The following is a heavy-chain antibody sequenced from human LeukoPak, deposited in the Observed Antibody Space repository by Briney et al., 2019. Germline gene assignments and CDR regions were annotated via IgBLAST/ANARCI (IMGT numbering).Heavy chain of an antibody. J-gene: IGHJ4*02. CDR3: ARNWNHDD. Sequence: GGSLRLSCAASGFTFNSYAMTWVRQAPGRGLECVSSIGAGSGTTHYADSVKGRFTISRDNSKNTLYLQMNSLRAEDTAVYYCARNWNHDDWGQGTLVTVSS. V-gene: IGHV3-23*01. CDR2: IGAGSGTT. D-gene: IGHD1-14*01. CDR1: GFTFNSYA.